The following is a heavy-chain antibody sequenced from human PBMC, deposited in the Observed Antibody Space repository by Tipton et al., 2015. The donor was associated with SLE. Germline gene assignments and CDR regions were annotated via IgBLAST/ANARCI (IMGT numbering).Heavy chain of an antibody. Sequence: SLRLSCAASGFSFSDVYMNWIRQAPGKGLEWISYISSSGSRMYYADSVKGRFTISRDSAKNSLFLDMNSPTAEDTAVYYCASIPRGYYYFYYMDVWGRGTTVTVSS. CDR3: ASIPRGYYYFYYMDV. J-gene: IGHJ6*03. CDR2: ISSSGSRM. CDR1: GFSFSDVY. V-gene: IGHV3-11*01.